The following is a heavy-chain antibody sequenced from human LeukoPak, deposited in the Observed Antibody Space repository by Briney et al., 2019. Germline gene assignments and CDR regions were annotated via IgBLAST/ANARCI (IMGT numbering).Heavy chain of an antibody. CDR1: GGSISSYY. CDR2: IYYSGST. D-gene: IGHD3-22*01. J-gene: IGHJ4*02. V-gene: IGHV4-59*01. Sequence: SETLSLTCTVSGGSISSYYWSWIRQPPGKGLDWIGYIYYSGSTNYNPSLKSRVTISVDTSKNQFSLKLSSVTAADTAVYYCARSDSSGYYPSFDYWGQGTLVTVSS. CDR3: ARSDSSGYYPSFDY.